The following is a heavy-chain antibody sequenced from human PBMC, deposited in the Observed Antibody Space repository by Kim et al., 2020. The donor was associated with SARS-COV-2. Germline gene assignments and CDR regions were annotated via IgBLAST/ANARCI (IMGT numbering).Heavy chain of an antibody. CDR3: ARDSSFSAFDI. V-gene: IGHV4-34*01. D-gene: IGHD6-6*01. CDR2: INHSGST. Sequence: SETLSLTCAVYGGSFSGYYWSWIRQPPGKGLEWIGEINHSGSTNYNPSLKSRVTISVDTSKNQFSLKLSSVTAADTAVYYCARDSSFSAFDIWGQGTMVTVSS. CDR1: GGSFSGYY. J-gene: IGHJ3*02.